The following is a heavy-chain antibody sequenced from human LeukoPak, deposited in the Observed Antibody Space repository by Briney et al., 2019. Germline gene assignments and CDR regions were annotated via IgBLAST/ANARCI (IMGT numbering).Heavy chain of an antibody. J-gene: IGHJ4*02. Sequence: GASVKVSCKASGYTFTSYYMHWVRQAPGQGLEWMGWINPNSGGTNYAQKFQGRVTMTRDTSISTAYMELSRLRSDDTAVYYCARTDIVVVPAAELDYWGQGTLVTVSS. CDR2: INPNSGGT. CDR3: ARTDIVVVPAAELDY. V-gene: IGHV1-2*02. CDR1: GYTFTSYY. D-gene: IGHD2-2*01.